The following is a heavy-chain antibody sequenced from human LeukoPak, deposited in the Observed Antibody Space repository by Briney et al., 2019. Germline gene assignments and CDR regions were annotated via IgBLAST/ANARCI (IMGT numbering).Heavy chain of an antibody. CDR3: ARIPNSDNFPNWFDP. CDR1: GFTFSSYS. V-gene: IGHV3-21*01. Sequence: GGSLRLSCAASGFTFSSYSMNWVRQAPGKGLKWVSSISSSSTYIYYADSVKGRFTISRDNAKNSLYLQMNSLRAEDTAVYYCARIPNSDNFPNWFDPWGQGTLVTVSS. CDR2: ISSSSTYI. D-gene: IGHD1-20*01. J-gene: IGHJ5*02.